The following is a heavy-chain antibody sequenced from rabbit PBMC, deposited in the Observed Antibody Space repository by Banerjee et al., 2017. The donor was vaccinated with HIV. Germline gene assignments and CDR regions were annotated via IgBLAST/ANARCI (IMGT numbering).Heavy chain of an antibody. J-gene: IGHJ6*01. CDR1: GFDFSSNA. D-gene: IGHD6-1*01. Sequence: QSLEESGGGLVQPEGSLTLTCTASGFDFSSNAMCWVRQAPGKGLEWIGCIYTGSSDITYYASWAKGRFTISKTSSTTVTLQMTSLTAADTATYFCARDDAGYAYYLGLWGPGTLVTVS. CDR2: IYTGSSDIT. CDR3: ARDDAGYAYYLGL. V-gene: IGHV1S40*01.